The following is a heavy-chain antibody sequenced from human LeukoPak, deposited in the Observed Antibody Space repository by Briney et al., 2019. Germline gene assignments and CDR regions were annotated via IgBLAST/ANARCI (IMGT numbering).Heavy chain of an antibody. Sequence: ASVKVSCKASGYTFTSYDINWVRQATGQGLEWMGWMNPTNGNTGYAQKFQGRVTMTRITSISTAYMELSSLRSEDTAVYYCARLASSSWPLYYYYGMDVWGQGTRVTGSS. D-gene: IGHD6-13*01. CDR3: ARLASSSWPLYYYYGMDV. J-gene: IGHJ6*02. CDR1: GYTFTSYD. CDR2: MNPTNGNT. V-gene: IGHV1-8*01.